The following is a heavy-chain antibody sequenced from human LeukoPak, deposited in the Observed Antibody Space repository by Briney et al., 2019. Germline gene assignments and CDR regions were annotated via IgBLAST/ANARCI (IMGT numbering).Heavy chain of an antibody. CDR3: AKDWSPYGSGSYALDY. CDR1: GFTFSSYG. D-gene: IGHD3-10*01. Sequence: GGSLRLSCAASGFTFSSYGMHWVRPAPGKGREWVAFIRYDGSNKYYADSVKGRFTISRDNSKNTLYLQMNSLRAEDTAVYYCAKDWSPYGSGSYALDYWGQGTLVTVSS. CDR2: IRYDGSNK. J-gene: IGHJ4*02. V-gene: IGHV3-30*02.